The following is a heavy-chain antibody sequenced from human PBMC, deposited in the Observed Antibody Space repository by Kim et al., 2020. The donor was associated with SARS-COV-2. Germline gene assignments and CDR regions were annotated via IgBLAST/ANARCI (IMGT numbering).Heavy chain of an antibody. CDR1: GGSISSSSYY. CDR2: IYYSGST. CDR3: ARRDCSSTSCYLRSSNDYCDY. V-gene: IGHV4-39*01. J-gene: IGHJ4*02. Sequence: SETLSLTCTVSGGSISSSSYYWGWIRQPPGKGLEWIGSIYYSGSTYYNPSLKSRVTISVDTSKNQFSLKLSSVTAADTAVYYCARRDCSSTSCYLRSSNDYCDYWGQGTLVTVSS. D-gene: IGHD2-2*01.